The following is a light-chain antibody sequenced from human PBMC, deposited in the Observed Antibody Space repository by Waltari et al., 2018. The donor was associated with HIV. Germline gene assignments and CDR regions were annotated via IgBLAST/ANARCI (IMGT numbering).Light chain of an antibody. CDR2: EVY. J-gene: IGLJ3*02. Sequence: SALTQPASVSGSPGQSITISCTGPASDMTTFNFVSWYQQSPGRAPNLIIFEVYFRPAGVCGRFAVSKSGDTASLTISALRAEDEGDYFCSSYSTRGFVLFGGGTKVTVL. CDR1: ASDMTTFNF. V-gene: IGLV2-14*01. CDR3: SSYSTRGFVL.